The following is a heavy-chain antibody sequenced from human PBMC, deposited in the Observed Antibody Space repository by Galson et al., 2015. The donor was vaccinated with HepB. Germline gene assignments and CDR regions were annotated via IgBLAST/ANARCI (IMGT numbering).Heavy chain of an antibody. J-gene: IGHJ5*02. V-gene: IGHV4-34*01. D-gene: IGHD5-12*01. CDR2: ISPSGST. Sequence: LTWIRQAPGKGLQWIGEISPSGSTDYNPSLKSRVSMSVDTSKNQFSLKLSSVTAADTALYYCARGGASRYSSWGQGTLVTVSS. CDR3: ARGGASRYSS.